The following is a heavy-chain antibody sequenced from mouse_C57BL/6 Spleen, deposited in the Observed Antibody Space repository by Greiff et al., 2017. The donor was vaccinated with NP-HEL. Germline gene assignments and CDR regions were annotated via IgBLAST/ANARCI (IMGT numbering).Heavy chain of an antibody. CDR3: ARGGSNWYFDV. CDR2: IHPTSGST. V-gene: IGHV1-64*01. Sequence: QVQLQQPGAELVKPGASVKLSCKASGYTFTSYWMHWVKQRPGQGLEWIGMIHPTSGSTNYNEKFKSKATLTVDKSSSTASMQLSSLTSEEAAVEYCARGGSNWYFDVWGTGTTVTVSS. J-gene: IGHJ1*03. CDR1: GYTFTSYW. D-gene: IGHD1-1*01.